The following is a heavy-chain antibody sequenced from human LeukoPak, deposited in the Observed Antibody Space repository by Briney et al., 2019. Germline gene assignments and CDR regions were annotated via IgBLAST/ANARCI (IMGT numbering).Heavy chain of an antibody. Sequence: SETLSLTCTVSGGSISCYYWSWIRQAPGKGLEWIWYIYYSGSTKYHPSLKSRPTIAVDTSKNQFSLKLSSVAAADTAVYYCARHEDGYCSSTSCYWNWGQGTLVTVSS. V-gene: IGHV4-59*08. CDR1: GGSISCYY. D-gene: IGHD2-2*03. CDR3: ARHEDGYCSSTSCYWN. J-gene: IGHJ4*02. CDR2: IYYSGST.